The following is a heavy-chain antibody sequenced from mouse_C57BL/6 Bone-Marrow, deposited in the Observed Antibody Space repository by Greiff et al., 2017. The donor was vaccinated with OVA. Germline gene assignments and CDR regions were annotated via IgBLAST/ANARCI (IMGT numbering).Heavy chain of an antibody. J-gene: IGHJ2*01. Sequence: VQLQQPGAELVKPGASVKVSCKASGYTFTSYWMHWVKQRPGQGLEWIGRIHPSDSDTNYNQKFKGKATLTEDKSSSTAYMQLSSLSSEDSAVYYGATIHDYDALFDYWGQGTTLTVSS. CDR2: IHPSDSDT. V-gene: IGHV1-74*01. D-gene: IGHD2-4*01. CDR3: ATIHDYDALFDY. CDR1: GYTFTSYW.